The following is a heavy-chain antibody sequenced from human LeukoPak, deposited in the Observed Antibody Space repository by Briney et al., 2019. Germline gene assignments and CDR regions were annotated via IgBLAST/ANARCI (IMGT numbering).Heavy chain of an antibody. Sequence: PSETLSLTCAVYGGSFSGYYWSWIRQPPGKGLEWIGEINHSGSTNYNPSLKSRVTISVDTSKNQFSLKLSSVTAADTAVYYCARSPYYSNWFDPWGQEPWSPSPQ. J-gene: IGHJ5*02. V-gene: IGHV4-34*01. CDR3: ARSPYYSNWFDP. CDR2: INHSGST. D-gene: IGHD3-10*01. CDR1: GGSFSGYY.